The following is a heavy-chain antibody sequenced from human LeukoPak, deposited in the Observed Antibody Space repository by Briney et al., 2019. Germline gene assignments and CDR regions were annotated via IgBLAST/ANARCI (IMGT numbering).Heavy chain of an antibody. CDR2: ISGSAGST. Sequence: PGGSLRLSCAASGFTFSSYAMSWVPQAPGKGLEWVSAISGSAGSTYYADSVKGRFTISRDNSKNTLYLQMNSLRAEDTAVYYCAKSALYCSSTSCYLFDYWGQGTLVTVSS. V-gene: IGHV3-23*01. CDR1: GFTFSSYA. D-gene: IGHD2-2*01. CDR3: AKSALYCSSTSCYLFDY. J-gene: IGHJ4*02.